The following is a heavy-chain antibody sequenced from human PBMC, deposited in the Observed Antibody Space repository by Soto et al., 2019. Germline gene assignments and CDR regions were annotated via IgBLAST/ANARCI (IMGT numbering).Heavy chain of an antibody. D-gene: IGHD3-22*01. CDR2: ISSSSSST. V-gene: IGHV3-23*01. CDR1: GFTFSSYA. Sequence: GGSLRLSCAASGFTFSSYAMSWVRQAPGKGLEWVSTISSSSSSTYYADFVKGRFAISRDNSKNTLYLQVNSLRAEDTAVYYCASPPYFYDSRGWGQGTLVTVYS. J-gene: IGHJ4*02. CDR3: ASPPYFYDSRG.